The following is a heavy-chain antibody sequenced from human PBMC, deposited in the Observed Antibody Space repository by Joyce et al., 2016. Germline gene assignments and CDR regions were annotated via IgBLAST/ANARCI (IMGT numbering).Heavy chain of an antibody. CDR3: ARGTGWASTTFDY. Sequence: QVQLQESGPGLVKPSQTLSLTCIVSGGSINSCGYYWNWIRQHPGKGLEWIGYIYYSGSTYYNPSLKSRLSLSVDMSNNQFSLKLTSLTAADTAIYFCARGTGWASTTFDYWGQGTLVTVSS. CDR1: GGSINSCGYY. V-gene: IGHV4-31*03. J-gene: IGHJ4*02. D-gene: IGHD1-7*01. CDR2: IYYSGST.